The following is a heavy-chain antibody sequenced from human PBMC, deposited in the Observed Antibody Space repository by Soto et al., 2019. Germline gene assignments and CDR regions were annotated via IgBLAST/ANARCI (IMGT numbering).Heavy chain of an antibody. CDR3: AKVTFSGDYYYFYGMDV. D-gene: IGHD1-26*01. CDR2: ISYDGRNK. CDR1: GFTFSSYA. J-gene: IGHJ6*02. Sequence: GGSLRLSCAASGFTFSSYAMSWVRQAPGKGLEWVAVISYDGRNKFYADSVKGRFTISRDNSENMVYLQMNSLRPEDTGLYYCAKVTFSGDYYYFYGMDVWGQGTTVTVSS. V-gene: IGHV3-30*18.